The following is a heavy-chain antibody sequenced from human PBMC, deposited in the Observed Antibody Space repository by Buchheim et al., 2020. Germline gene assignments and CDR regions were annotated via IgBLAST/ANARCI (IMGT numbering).Heavy chain of an antibody. J-gene: IGHJ4*02. CDR3: ARDFSGWYYFDL. Sequence: EAQLVESGGGLVQPGGSLRISCAASAFDFNSYDMNWVRQAPGKGLEWVAFITSGGFTTYYADYLEGRFTISRDNAENSLVLQMNSLRAEDTGVYYCARDFSGWYYFDLWGQGT. V-gene: IGHV3-48*03. CDR2: ITSGGFTT. D-gene: IGHD6-19*01. CDR1: AFDFNSYD.